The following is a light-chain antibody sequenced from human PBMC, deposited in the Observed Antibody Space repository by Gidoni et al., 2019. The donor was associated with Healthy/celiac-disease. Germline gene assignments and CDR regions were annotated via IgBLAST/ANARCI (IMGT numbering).Light chain of an antibody. CDR3: QQRSNWRIT. Sequence: EIVLTQSPATLSLSPGDRATLSCRASQSVSSYLAWYQQKPGQAPRLLIYDASNRATGIPARCIGSGSGTDFTLTISSLEPEDFAVYYCQQRSNWRITFGQGTRLEIK. V-gene: IGKV3-11*01. CDR1: QSVSSY. J-gene: IGKJ5*01. CDR2: DAS.